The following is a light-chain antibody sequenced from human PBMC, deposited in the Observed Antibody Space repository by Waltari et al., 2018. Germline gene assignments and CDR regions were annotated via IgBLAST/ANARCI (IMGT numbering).Light chain of an antibody. V-gene: IGKV3-15*01. Sequence: EIVMTESPATLSVSPGERATLSCRASQSVSSHLAWYQQKPGHAPRLLIYGASTRATGIPASFSGRLSGTDFTLTISSRQSEDCGVYCGQQYNNWLSWTFGRGTKVEIK. CDR3: QQYNNWLSWT. CDR2: GAS. CDR1: QSVSSH. J-gene: IGKJ1*01.